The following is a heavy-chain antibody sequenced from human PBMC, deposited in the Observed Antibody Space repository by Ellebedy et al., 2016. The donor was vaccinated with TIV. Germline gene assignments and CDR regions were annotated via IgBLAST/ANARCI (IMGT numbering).Heavy chain of an antibody. J-gene: IGHJ6*02. CDR3: ARGGSSSRLYGMDV. Sequence: GESLKISCAASGFTFSSHTMNWVRQAPGKGLEWVSSISSSSSSYIYYADSVKGRFTISRDNAKNSLYLQMNSLRAEDTAVYYCARGGSSSRLYGMDVWGQGTTVTVSS. D-gene: IGHD6-13*01. CDR2: ISSSSSSYI. CDR1: GFTFSSHT. V-gene: IGHV3-21*04.